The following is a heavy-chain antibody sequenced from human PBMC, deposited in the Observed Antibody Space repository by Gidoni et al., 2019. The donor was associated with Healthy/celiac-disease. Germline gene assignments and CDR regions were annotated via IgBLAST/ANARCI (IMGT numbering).Heavy chain of an antibody. J-gene: IGHJ3*02. Sequence: QVQLVQSGAEVKKPGSSVKVSCKASGGTFSSYAISWVRQAPGQGLEWLGGLIPSVGTANDAQKYQGRVRITADKSTRTAYMELSSLRSEDTAVYYGASSEWELPHSGAFDIWGQGTMVTVSS. V-gene: IGHV1-69*06. CDR1: GGTFSSYA. CDR3: ASSEWELPHSGAFDI. CDR2: LIPSVGTA. D-gene: IGHD1-26*01.